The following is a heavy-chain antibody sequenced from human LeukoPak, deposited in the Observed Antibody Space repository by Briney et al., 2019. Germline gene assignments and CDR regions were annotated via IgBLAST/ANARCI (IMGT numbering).Heavy chain of an antibody. Sequence: GGSLRLSCAASGYTFSNAWMSWVRQAPGKGLEWVGRIKSKTDGGTTDYVAPVKGRFSISRDDAKNTLYLQMNSLKTEDTAVYYCTKATPDSTGWIDYWGQGNLVTVSS. V-gene: IGHV3-15*01. CDR3: TKATPDSTGWIDY. D-gene: IGHD6-19*01. J-gene: IGHJ4*02. CDR2: IKSKTDGGTT. CDR1: GYTFSNAW.